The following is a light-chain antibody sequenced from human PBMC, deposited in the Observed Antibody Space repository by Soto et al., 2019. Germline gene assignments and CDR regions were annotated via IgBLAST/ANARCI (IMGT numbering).Light chain of an antibody. V-gene: IGKV1-5*01. J-gene: IGKJ1*01. CDR1: QSLNTR. CDR2: DAS. Sequence: TQSPSTLSASVGDRVTLTCRASQSLNTRLAWYQQRPGKAPKLLIYDASTLESGVPSRFSGGGSGTEFTLTINNLQPDDLATYICQQYKSYSTFGRGTKVDI. CDR3: QQYKSYST.